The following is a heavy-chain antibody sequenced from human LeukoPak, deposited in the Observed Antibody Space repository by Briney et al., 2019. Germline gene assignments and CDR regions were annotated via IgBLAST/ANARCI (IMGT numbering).Heavy chain of an antibody. CDR2: IYHSGST. Sequence: SQTLSLTCTVSGYSISSGYYWGWIRQPPGKGLEWIGSIYHSGSTYYNPSLKSRVTISVDTSKNQFSLKLSSVTAADTAVYYCARDKSGSDARGYFDYWGQGTLVTVSS. D-gene: IGHD1-26*01. CDR1: GYSISSGYY. J-gene: IGHJ4*02. CDR3: ARDKSGSDARGYFDY. V-gene: IGHV4-38-2*02.